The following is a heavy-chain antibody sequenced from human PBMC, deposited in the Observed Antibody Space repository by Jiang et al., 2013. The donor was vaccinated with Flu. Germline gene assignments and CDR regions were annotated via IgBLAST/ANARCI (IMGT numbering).Heavy chain of an antibody. CDR1: GYTFTSYA. CDR2: INAGNGNT. J-gene: IGHJ6*02. D-gene: IGHD3-3*01. Sequence: GAEVKKPGASVKVSCKASGYTFTSYAMHWVRQAPGQRLEWMGWINAGNGNTKYSQKFQGRVTITRDTSASTAYMELSSLRSEDTAVYYCAREEDDFWSGSYYYYGMDVWGQGTTVTVS. V-gene: IGHV1-3*01. CDR3: AREEDDFWSGSYYYYGMDV.